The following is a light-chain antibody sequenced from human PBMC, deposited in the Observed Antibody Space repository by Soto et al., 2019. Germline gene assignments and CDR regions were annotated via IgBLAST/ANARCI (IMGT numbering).Light chain of an antibody. CDR3: QQGKSFPLT. V-gene: IGKV1-12*01. CDR2: TAS. CDR1: QDINKR. J-gene: IGKJ4*01. Sequence: DIQITQSPSSVSASVGDRVTITCRASQDINKRLAWYQQKPGLAPNLVIYTASRLHGGGPSRFSGSASGTDFTLTISSMQPEDVATYYCQQGKSFPLTFGGGTKVDIK.